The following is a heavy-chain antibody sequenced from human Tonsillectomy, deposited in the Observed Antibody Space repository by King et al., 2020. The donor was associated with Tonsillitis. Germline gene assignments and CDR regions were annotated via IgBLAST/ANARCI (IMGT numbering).Heavy chain of an antibody. CDR2: XSXDGXXK. J-gene: IGHJ6*02. Sequence: VQLVESGGGVVQXGRSLRLSCAASGFTFSSYAMHWVRQAPGRGLEWVAXXSXDGXXKYYXDSVKGRFTISREXXKNTLYLKXXXRGXEDTAVYYCARDPTMVRGGYYYGMDVWGQGTTVTVSS. V-gene: IGHV3-30*04. CDR3: ARDPTMVRGGYYYGMDV. CDR1: GFTFSSYA. D-gene: IGHD3-10*01.